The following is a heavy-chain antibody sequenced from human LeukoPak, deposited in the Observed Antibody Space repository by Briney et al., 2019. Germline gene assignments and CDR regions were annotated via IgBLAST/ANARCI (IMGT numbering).Heavy chain of an antibody. Sequence: GGSLRLSCAASGFTFSDYSMNWVRQTPRKGLEWVSCISGSGSYIYYADSVKGRFTISRDISKNTLYLQMSSLRAEDTAVYYCARRAGGYSHPYDYWGQGVLVTVSS. V-gene: IGHV3-21*04. CDR2: ISGSGSYI. CDR1: GFTFSDYS. D-gene: IGHD4-23*01. CDR3: ARRAGGYSHPYDY. J-gene: IGHJ4*02.